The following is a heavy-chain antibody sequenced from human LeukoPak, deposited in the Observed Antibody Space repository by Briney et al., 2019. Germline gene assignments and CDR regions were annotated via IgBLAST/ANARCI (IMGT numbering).Heavy chain of an antibody. CDR2: IYYSGAS. J-gene: IGHJ3*02. CDR3: ARHYYDSSGYYLEGFDI. D-gene: IGHD3-22*01. CDR1: GDSISSNSYY. V-gene: IGHV4-39*01. Sequence: PSETLSLTCTVSGDSISSNSYYWGWIRQPPGTGLEWIGSIYYSGASYYSPSLKSRVTISVDTSKNQFSLKLSSVTAADTAVFYCARHYYDSSGYYLEGFDIWGQGTMVTVSS.